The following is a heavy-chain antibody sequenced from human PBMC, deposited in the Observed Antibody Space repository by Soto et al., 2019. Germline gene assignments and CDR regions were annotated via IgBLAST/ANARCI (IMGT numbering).Heavy chain of an antibody. J-gene: IGHJ4*02. CDR3: AKAGGGFGDFVHH. D-gene: IGHD3-10*01. Sequence: QVQLVESGGSVVQPGRSLRLSCAASGFTFSSYGMHRVRQAPGKGLEWVTGILYDGSDKYYADSVKGRFTISRENSKNTLYLQMNSLRTEDSAVYYCAKAGGGFGDFVHHWGQGTPVTVSS. CDR1: GFTFSSYG. V-gene: IGHV3-30*18. CDR2: ILYDGSDK.